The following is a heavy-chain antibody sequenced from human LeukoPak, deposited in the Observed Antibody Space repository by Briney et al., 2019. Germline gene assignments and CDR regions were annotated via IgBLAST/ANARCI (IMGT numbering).Heavy chain of an antibody. V-gene: IGHV1-18*01. J-gene: IGHJ4*02. CDR2: ISVYDGNT. Sequence: AAVKESCKASGYTFTSYGITWVRQPPGQGLEWMGWISVYDGNTKYAQNLQGRGTMTTDTSTSTAYMDLRSLRSEDTAVYYCARDRRYNWNGPFYYFDYWGAESLGTVSS. D-gene: IGHD1-20*01. CDR1: GYTFTSYG. CDR3: ARDRRYNWNGPFYYFDY.